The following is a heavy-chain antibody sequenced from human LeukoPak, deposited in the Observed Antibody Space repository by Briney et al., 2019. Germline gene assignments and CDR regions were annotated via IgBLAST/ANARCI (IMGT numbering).Heavy chain of an antibody. CDR1: GFSLSTSGVG. V-gene: IGHV2-5*01. Sequence: SGPTLVNPTQTLTLTCTFSGFSLSTSGVGVGWIRQPPGKALEWLALIYWNDDKRYSPSLKSRLTITKDTSKNQVVLTMTNMDPVDTATYYCAHKDSSGYYWYYYYGMDVWGQGTTVTVSS. D-gene: IGHD3-22*01. J-gene: IGHJ6*02. CDR3: AHKDSSGYYWYYYYGMDV. CDR2: IYWNDDK.